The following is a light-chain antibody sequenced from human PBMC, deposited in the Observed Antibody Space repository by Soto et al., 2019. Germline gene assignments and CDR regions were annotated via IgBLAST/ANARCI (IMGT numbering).Light chain of an antibody. CDR3: CLYAVTFYV. V-gene: IGLV2-11*01. J-gene: IGLJ1*01. CDR2: DVS. Sequence: QSVLTQPRSVSGSPGQSVTISCTGTSSDVGTYDFASWYQQHPGEAPRLMIFDVSERPSGVPDRFSGSKSGNTASLTISGLQAEDEADYYCCLYAVTFYVFGTGTKVTVL. CDR1: SSDVGTYDF.